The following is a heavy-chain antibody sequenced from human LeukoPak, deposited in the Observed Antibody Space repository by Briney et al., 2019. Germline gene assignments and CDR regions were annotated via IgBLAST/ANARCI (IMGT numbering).Heavy chain of an antibody. D-gene: IGHD4-17*01. J-gene: IGHJ4*02. CDR3: ARLRGAMTPVTSDFDY. V-gene: IGHV4-39*01. CDR1: GGSISGSSYY. CDR2: GFYGGSA. Sequence: PSETLSLTCTVSGGSISGSSYYWAWVRQPPGKGLEWVGSGFYGGSAYSNPSLKSRVTISVDTSRNQFSLNLSSVTAADTAVYYCARLRGAMTPVTSDFDYWGQGTLVTVSS.